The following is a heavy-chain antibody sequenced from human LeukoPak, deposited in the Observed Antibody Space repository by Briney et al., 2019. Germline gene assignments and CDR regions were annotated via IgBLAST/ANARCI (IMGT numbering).Heavy chain of an antibody. V-gene: IGHV1-2*02. CDR2: INPNSGGT. CDR3: ARIVLVPAAMTDY. J-gene: IGHJ4*02. Sequence: ASVKVSWKASGYTFTGYYMHWVRQAPGQGLEWMGWINPNSGGTNYAQKFQGRVTMTRDTSISTAYMELSRLGSDDTAVYYCARIVLVPAAMTDYWGQGTLVTVSS. CDR1: GYTFTGYY. D-gene: IGHD2-2*01.